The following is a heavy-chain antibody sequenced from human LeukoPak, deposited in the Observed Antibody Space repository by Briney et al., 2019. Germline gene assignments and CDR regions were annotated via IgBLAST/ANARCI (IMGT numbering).Heavy chain of an antibody. D-gene: IGHD5-18*01. Sequence: PSETLSLTCTVSGGSISSYYWSWIRQPPGKGLEWIGYIYYSGSTNYNPSLKSRVTISVDTSKNQFSLELSSVTAADTAVYYCANGYSYGLFYFDYWGQGTLVTVSS. CDR3: ANGYSYGLFYFDY. V-gene: IGHV4-59*01. CDR1: GGSISSYY. J-gene: IGHJ4*02. CDR2: IYYSGST.